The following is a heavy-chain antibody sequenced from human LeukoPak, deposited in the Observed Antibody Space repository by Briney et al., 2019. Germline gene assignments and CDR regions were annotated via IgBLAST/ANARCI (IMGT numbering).Heavy chain of an antibody. CDR2: ISAYNGNT. Sequence: ASVKVSCKASGYTFTSYGISWVRQAPGQGLEWMGWISAYNGNTNYAQKLQGRVTMTTDTSTSTAYMELRSLRSDDTAVYYCARDSAAYSYGNFDYWDQGTLVTVSS. CDR1: GYTFTSYG. CDR3: ARDSAAYSYGNFDY. D-gene: IGHD5-18*01. V-gene: IGHV1-18*01. J-gene: IGHJ4*02.